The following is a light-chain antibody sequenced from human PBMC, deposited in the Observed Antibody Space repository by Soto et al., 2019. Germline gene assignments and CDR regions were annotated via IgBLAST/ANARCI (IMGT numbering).Light chain of an antibody. J-gene: IGKJ4*01. CDR1: ETVTNSY. Sequence: EVVLTQSPRTLSLSPGERATLSCRASETVTNSYLAWYQQNPGQAPRLVIYGASTRATGIPDRFGGSGSGTDFTLTISRLEPEDFAVYYCQQYGSSSLTFGGGTKGEIK. V-gene: IGKV3-20*01. CDR2: GAS. CDR3: QQYGSSSLT.